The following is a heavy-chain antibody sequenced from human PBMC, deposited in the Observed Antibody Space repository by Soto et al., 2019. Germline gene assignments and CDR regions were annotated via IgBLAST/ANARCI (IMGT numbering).Heavy chain of an antibody. J-gene: IGHJ1*01. CDR1: GFTVSSNY. Sequence: EVQLVESGGGLIQPGGSLRLSWAASGFTVSSNYMSWVRRAPGKGLEWVSVIYSGGSTYYADSVKGRFSISRDNSKNTLYLQMNSLRAEDAAVYYCARDRVESGYPEYFQHWAQGTLVTVSS. D-gene: IGHD3-22*01. CDR2: IYSGGST. CDR3: ARDRVESGYPEYFQH. V-gene: IGHV3-53*01.